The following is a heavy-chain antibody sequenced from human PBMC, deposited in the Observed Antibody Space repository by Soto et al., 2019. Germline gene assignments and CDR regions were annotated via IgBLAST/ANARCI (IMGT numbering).Heavy chain of an antibody. CDR1: GFIFNNYA. Sequence: VQLVESGGGVVQPGRSLTLSCAASGFIFNNYAMHWVRQAPGKGLEWVTVISYDGSSKYYADSVKGRFTISRDNSRNNLSLQTNSLRGEDTSVYYCASTYHDLSAACGSAFAIWGQGTMVTVSS. CDR3: ASTYHDLSAACGSAFAI. D-gene: IGHD1-26*01. CDR2: ISYDGSSK. J-gene: IGHJ3*02. V-gene: IGHV3-30-3*01.